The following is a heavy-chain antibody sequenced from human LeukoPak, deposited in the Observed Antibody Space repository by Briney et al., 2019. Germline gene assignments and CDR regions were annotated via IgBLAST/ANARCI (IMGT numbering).Heavy chain of an antibody. V-gene: IGHV1-24*01. J-gene: IGHJ3*02. CDR3: TKRGYGPGSYYGRADTFDI. CDR1: GYTLTELS. CDR2: FDPEDGET. Sequence: ASVKVSCKVSGYTLTELSMHWVRQAPGKGLEWMGGFDPEDGETIYAQKFQGRVTMTEDTATDTAYMELSSLRSEDTAVYYCTKRGYGPGSYYGRADTFDIWGHGTMVTVSS. D-gene: IGHD3-10*01.